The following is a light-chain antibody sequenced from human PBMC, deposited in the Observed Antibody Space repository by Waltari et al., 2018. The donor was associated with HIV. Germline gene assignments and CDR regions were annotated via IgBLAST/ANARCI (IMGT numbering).Light chain of an antibody. CDR2: AAS. Sequence: DIVMTQSPATLSVSPGETATLSCRASPNLRGNLAWYPQRHGQSPRLIIYAASSREPGIPARFSGRGSGTEFTLTIPYLESDDSAFYYCQQYLDLPPWTFGQGTKVEI. CDR3: QQYLDLPPWT. V-gene: IGKV3D-15*01. J-gene: IGKJ1*01. CDR1: PNLRGN.